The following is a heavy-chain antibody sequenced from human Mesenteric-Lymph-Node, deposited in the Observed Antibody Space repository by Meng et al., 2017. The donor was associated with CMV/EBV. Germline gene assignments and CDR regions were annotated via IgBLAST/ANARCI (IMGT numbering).Heavy chain of an antibody. V-gene: IGHV1-2*02. D-gene: IGHD1-26*01. CDR2: INPNSGGT. CDR1: GYTFTSYY. CDR3: AGLLGGTILDFSYGMDV. J-gene: IGHJ6*02. Sequence: VKVSCKASGYTFTSYYIHWVRQAPGQGLEWMGWINPNSGGTNYAQKFQGRVTMTRDASINTAYMELGRLRSDDTAVYYCAGLLGGTILDFSYGMDVWGQGTTVTVSS.